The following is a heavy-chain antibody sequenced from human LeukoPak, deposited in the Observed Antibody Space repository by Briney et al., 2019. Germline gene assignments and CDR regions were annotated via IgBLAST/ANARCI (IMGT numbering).Heavy chain of an antibody. Sequence: ASETLSLTCTVSGGSVSAVYWSWIRQPPGKGLQWIGYVSYTGSTNHTGSTNYNPSLKSRVNISVDTSNNQFSLKLSSLTVADTAVYYCARRDGYNYNWFDPWGQGTLVTVSS. CDR1: GGSVSAVY. CDR2: VSYTGSTNHTGST. CDR3: ARRDGYNYNWFDP. J-gene: IGHJ5*02. V-gene: IGHV4-59*08. D-gene: IGHD5-24*01.